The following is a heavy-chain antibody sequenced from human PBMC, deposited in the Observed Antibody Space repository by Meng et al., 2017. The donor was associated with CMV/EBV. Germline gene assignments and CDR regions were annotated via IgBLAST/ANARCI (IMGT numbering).Heavy chain of an antibody. CDR3: ARDFLFGPPPDY. D-gene: IGHD2/OR15-2a*01. CDR1: GFTFSSYS. CDR2: ISSSSSYI. J-gene: IGHJ4*02. V-gene: IGHV3-21*01. Sequence: GESLKISCAASGFTFSSYSMNWVRQAPGKGLEWVSSISSSSSYIYYADSVKGRFTISRDNAKNSLYLLMNSLRAEDTAVYYCARDFLFGPPPDYWGQGTLVTVSS.